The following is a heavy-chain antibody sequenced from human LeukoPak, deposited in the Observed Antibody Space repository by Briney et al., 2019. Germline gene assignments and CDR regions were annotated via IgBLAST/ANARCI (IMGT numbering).Heavy chain of an antibody. Sequence: PSETLSLTCTVSDDSVNSNGYYWGWIRQSPGKGLEWIGNVDYTGSTFYNPSLKSRLTIPVDTSKILFSLKLTSMTAADTAVYYCARSTGLYFDYWGQGTLVTVSS. CDR3: ARSTGLYFDY. J-gene: IGHJ4*02. CDR2: VDYTGST. V-gene: IGHV4-39*01. D-gene: IGHD6-19*01. CDR1: DDSVNSNGYY.